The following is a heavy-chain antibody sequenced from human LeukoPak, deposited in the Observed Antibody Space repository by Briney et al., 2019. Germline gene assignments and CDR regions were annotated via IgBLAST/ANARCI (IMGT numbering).Heavy chain of an antibody. J-gene: IGHJ4*02. CDR2: IYYSGST. V-gene: IGHV4-59*01. Sequence: SETLSLTCTVSGGSISSYYWSWIRQPPGKGLEWIGYIYYSGSTNYNPSLKSRVTISVDTCKNQFSLKLSSVTAADTAVYYCARAMDGSFDYWGQGTLVTVSS. CDR3: ARAMDGSFDY. CDR1: GGSISSYY. D-gene: IGHD3-10*01.